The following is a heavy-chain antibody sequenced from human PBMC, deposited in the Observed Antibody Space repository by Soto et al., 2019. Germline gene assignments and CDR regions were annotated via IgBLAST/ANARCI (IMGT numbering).Heavy chain of an antibody. CDR2: TYYRSKWYN. CDR1: GDSVSSNSAA. J-gene: IGHJ3*02. Sequence: SQTLSLTCAISGDSVSSNSAAWNWIRQSPSRGLEWLGRTYYRSKWYNDYAVSVKSRITINPDTSKNQFSLQLNSVTPEDTAVYYCAREGQRYCGGDCYFAFDIWGQGTMVTVSS. CDR3: AREGQRYCGGDCYFAFDI. V-gene: IGHV6-1*01. D-gene: IGHD2-21*02.